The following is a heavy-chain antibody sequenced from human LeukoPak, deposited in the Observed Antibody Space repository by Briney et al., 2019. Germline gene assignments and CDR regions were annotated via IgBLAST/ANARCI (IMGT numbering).Heavy chain of an antibody. J-gene: IGHJ4*02. CDR3: ARHSGSGWQALGY. D-gene: IGHD6-19*01. V-gene: IGHV1-18*04. Sequence: ASVKVSCKASGYTFSNYGISWVRQAPGLGLEWLGWTSYNGNTNYAQKFQDRVTMTTDTSTTTAYMELRSLESDDTAVYYCARHSGSGWQALGYWGQGTLVTVSS. CDR2: TSYNGNT. CDR1: GYTFSNYG.